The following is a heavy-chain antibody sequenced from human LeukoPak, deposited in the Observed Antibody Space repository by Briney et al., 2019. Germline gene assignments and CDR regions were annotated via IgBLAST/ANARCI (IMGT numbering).Heavy chain of an antibody. J-gene: IGHJ4*02. CDR3: ARERRGYFDY. CDR1: RGSISNDY. D-gene: IGHD3-10*01. Sequence: SETLSLTCTVSRGSISNDYWSWIRQPAGKGLEWIGRIYATGSTNYNPSLKSRVTISVDTSKNQFSLKLSSVTAADTAVYYCARERRGYFDYWGQGTLVTVSS. V-gene: IGHV4-4*07. CDR2: IYATGST.